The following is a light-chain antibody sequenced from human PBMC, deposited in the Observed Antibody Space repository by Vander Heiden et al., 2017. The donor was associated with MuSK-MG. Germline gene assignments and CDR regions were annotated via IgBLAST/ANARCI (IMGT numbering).Light chain of an antibody. CDR2: DNS. CDR1: NSNLGNNY. V-gene: IGLV1-51*01. Sequence: SVLTQPPSVSAAPGEKVTISCSGSNSNLGNNYVYWYHHHPGTSPKLLIYDNSKRPSGIPDRFSGSRSGTSATLYITGLQPGDEADYYCGTWYSSLSAAVFGGGTKLTVL. CDR3: GTWYSSLSAAV. J-gene: IGLJ3*02.